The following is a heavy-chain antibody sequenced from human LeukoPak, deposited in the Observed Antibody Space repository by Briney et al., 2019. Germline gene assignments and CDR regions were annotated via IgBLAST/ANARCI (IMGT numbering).Heavy chain of an antibody. D-gene: IGHD3-10*01. CDR3: ATDSAGRVTMVRGPLDY. V-gene: IGHV3-48*03. CDR2: ISSSGNTI. J-gene: IGHJ4*02. CDR1: GFTFSSYE. Sequence: RAGGSLRLSCAASGFTFSSYEMNWVRQAPGKGLGWVSFISSSGNTIYYADSVKGRFIISRDNAKNSLYLQMNALRPEDTAVYYCATDSAGRVTMVRGPLDYWGQGTLVTVSS.